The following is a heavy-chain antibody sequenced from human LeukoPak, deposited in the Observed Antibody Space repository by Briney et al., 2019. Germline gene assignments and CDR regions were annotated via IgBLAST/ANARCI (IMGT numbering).Heavy chain of an antibody. J-gene: IGHJ6*02. CDR2: FDPEDGET. Sequence: GASVKVSCKVSGYTLTELSMHWVRQAPGKGLEWMGGFDPEDGETIYAQKFQGRVTMTEDTSTDTAYMELSSLRSEDTAVYYCARWAPKKLERPDYYYGMDVWGQGTTVTVSS. CDR1: GYTLTELS. CDR3: ARWAPKKLERPDYYYGMDV. D-gene: IGHD1-1*01. V-gene: IGHV1-24*01.